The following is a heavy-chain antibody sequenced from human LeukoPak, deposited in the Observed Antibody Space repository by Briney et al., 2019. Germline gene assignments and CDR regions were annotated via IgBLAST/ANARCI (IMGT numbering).Heavy chain of an antibody. V-gene: IGHV4-59*01. CDR3: ASGPGIAVAGTDY. CDR1: GGSISSYY. Sequence: SETLSLTCTVSGGSISSYYWSWIRQPPGKGLEWIGHIYYSGSTNYNPSLKSRVTISVDTSKNQFSLKLSSVTAADTAVYYCASGPGIAVAGTDYWGQGTLVTVSS. D-gene: IGHD6-19*01. J-gene: IGHJ4*02. CDR2: IYYSGST.